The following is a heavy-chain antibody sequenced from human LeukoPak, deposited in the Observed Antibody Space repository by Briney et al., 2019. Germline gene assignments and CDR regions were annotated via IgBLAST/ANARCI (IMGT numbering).Heavy chain of an antibody. CDR3: ARGATVTTTSVFDI. CDR2: ISYDGSNK. D-gene: IGHD4-17*01. V-gene: IGHV3-30*03. Sequence: PGRSLRLSCAASGFTFSSYGMHWVRQAPGKGLEWVAVISYDGSNKYYADSVKGRFTISRDNSKNSLYLQMNSLRAEDTAVYYCARGATVTTTSVFDIWGQGTMVTVSS. CDR1: GFTFSSYG. J-gene: IGHJ3*02.